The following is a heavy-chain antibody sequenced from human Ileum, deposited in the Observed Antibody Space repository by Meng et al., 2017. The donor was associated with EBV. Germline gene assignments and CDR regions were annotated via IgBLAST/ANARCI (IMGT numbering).Heavy chain of an antibody. V-gene: IGHV4-4*02. J-gene: IGHJ4*02. CDR3: AKNGEKYFEY. Sequence: QVQREASGPGLVNPSGTLSLTCAVSGGSISVINWWSWVRQSPEKGLEWIGEMSDSGITHYNPSLKSRVTISADKSNNQFSLKLTSVTSADTAVYFCAKNGEKYFEYWGQGTLVTVSS. CDR1: GGSISVINW. CDR2: MSDSGIT.